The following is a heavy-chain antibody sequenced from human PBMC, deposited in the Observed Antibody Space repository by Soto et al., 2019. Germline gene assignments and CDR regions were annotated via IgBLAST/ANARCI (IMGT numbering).Heavy chain of an antibody. Sequence: ASVKVSCKASGYTFTSYDINWVRQATGQGLEWMGWMNPNSGNTGYAQKFQGRVTMTRNTSISTAYMELSSLRSEDTAVYYCASAYSGYGSDAFDIWGQGTMVTVSS. D-gene: IGHD5-12*01. CDR1: GYTFTSYD. CDR2: MNPNSGNT. CDR3: ASAYSGYGSDAFDI. J-gene: IGHJ3*02. V-gene: IGHV1-8*01.